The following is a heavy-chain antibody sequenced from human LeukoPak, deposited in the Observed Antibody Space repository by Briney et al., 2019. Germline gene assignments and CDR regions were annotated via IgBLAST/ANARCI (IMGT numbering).Heavy chain of an antibody. V-gene: IGHV3-21*01. CDR1: GFTFSSYS. CDR2: ISSSSSYI. D-gene: IGHD3-3*01. CDR3: ARGEIEWLSRPFDY. J-gene: IGHJ4*02. Sequence: GGSLRLSCAASGFTFSSYSMNWVRQAPGKGLEWVSSISSSSSYIYYADSVKGRFTISRDNTKNSLYLQMNSLRAEDTAVYYCARGEIEWLSRPFDYWGQGTLVTVSS.